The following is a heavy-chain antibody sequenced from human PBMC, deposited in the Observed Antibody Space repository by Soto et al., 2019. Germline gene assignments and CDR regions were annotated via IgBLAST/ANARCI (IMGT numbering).Heavy chain of an antibody. CDR2: IYYSGST. V-gene: IGHV4-59*01. CDR3: ARDRGETGTTDYYYYGMDV. J-gene: IGHJ6*02. CDR1: GGSISSYY. Sequence: PSETLSLTCTVSGGSISSYYWSWIRQPPGKGLEWIGYIYYSGSTNYNPSLKSRVTISVDTSKNQFSLKLSSVTAADTAVYYCARDRGETGTTDYYYYGMDVWGQGTTVTVSS. D-gene: IGHD1-7*01.